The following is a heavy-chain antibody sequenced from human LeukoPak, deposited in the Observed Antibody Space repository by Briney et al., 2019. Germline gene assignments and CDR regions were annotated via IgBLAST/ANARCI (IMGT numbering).Heavy chain of an antibody. CDR2: IVVGSGNT. Sequence: SVKVSCKASGFTFTSSAMQWVRQARGQRLEWIGWIVVGSGNTNYAQKFQERVTITRDMSTSTAYMELSSLRSEDTAVYYCAAGGRRGSDFDYWGQGTLVTVSS. V-gene: IGHV1-58*02. D-gene: IGHD3-16*01. J-gene: IGHJ4*02. CDR3: AAGGRRGSDFDY. CDR1: GFTFTSSA.